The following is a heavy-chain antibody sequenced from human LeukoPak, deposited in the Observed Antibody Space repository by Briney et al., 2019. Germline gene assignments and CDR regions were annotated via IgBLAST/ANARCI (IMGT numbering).Heavy chain of an antibody. CDR2: MSAFSGYT. CDR3: ARAGVTIFGVADY. CDR1: GYSYSNYA. D-gene: IGHD3-3*01. V-gene: IGHV1-18*01. Sequence: ASVKVSCKASGYSYSNYAISWVRQAPGQGLEWMGWMSAFSGYTKYAQKLQGRVTMTTDTSTSTAYMELRSLRSDDTAVYYCARAGVTIFGVADYWGQGTLVTVSS. J-gene: IGHJ4*02.